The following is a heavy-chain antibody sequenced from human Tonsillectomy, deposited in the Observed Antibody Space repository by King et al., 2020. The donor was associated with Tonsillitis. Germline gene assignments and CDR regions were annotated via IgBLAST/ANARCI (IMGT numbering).Heavy chain of an antibody. V-gene: IGHV4-39*07. CDR2: MYYSGST. J-gene: IGHJ4*02. D-gene: IGHD3-16*02. CDR1: GGSVNSTSYY. CDR3: VAGLRLGDLSLFY. Sequence: LQLQESGPGLVKPSETLSLTCTVSGGSVNSTSYYWGWIRQPPGQGLEWIGNMYYSGSTYYNPSLKSRVTISADTSKNPFSLEPSSVTAADTAVYYCVAGLRLGDLSLFYWGQGTLVTVSS.